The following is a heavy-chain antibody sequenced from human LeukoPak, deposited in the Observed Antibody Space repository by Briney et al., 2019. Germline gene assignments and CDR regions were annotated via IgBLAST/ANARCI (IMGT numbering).Heavy chain of an antibody. CDR2: IYYSGTT. D-gene: IGHD1-1*01. Sequence: TSETLSLTCTVSGGSISSNSNFFWGWIRQPPGKGLDWIGIIYYSGTTYYNPSLKSRVTIFVDTSKNLFSLRLTSVTAADTAVYYCARHRRVTNWYVDFWGQGTLATVSS. J-gene: IGHJ4*02. V-gene: IGHV4-39*01. CDR1: GGSISSNSNFF. CDR3: ARHRRVTNWYVDF.